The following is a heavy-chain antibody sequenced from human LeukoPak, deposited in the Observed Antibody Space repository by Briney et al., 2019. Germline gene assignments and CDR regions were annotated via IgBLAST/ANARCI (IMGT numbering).Heavy chain of an antibody. CDR2: IYYSGST. CDR3: ARDADSYGTGLFDY. J-gene: IGHJ4*02. Sequence: TLSLTCTVSGGSISSGGYYWSWIRQHPGKGLEWIGYIYYSGSTYYNPSLKGRVTISVDTSKNQFSLKLSSMTAADTAVYYCARDADSYGTGLFDYWGQGTPVTVSS. D-gene: IGHD5-18*01. CDR1: GGSISSGGYY. V-gene: IGHV4-31*03.